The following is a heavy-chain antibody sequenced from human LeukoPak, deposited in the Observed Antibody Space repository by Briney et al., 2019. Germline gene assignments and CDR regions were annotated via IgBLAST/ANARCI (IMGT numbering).Heavy chain of an antibody. D-gene: IGHD3-9*01. CDR1: GFTFSSYA. V-gene: IGHV3-30-3*01. Sequence: GGSLRLSCAASGFTFSSYAMHWVRQAPGKGLEWVAVISYDGSNKYYADSVKGRFTISRDNSKNTLYLQMNSLRAEDTAVYYCASFDGDYYDYWAREPWSPSPQ. CDR3: ASFDGDYYDY. J-gene: IGHJ4*02. CDR2: ISYDGSNK.